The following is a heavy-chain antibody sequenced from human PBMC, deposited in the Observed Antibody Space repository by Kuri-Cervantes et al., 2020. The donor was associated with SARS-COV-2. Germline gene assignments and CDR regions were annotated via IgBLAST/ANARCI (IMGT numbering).Heavy chain of an antibody. CDR3: ARDRGTWGFDY. CDR1: GGSISSHF. V-gene: IGHV4-59*11. D-gene: IGHD3-10*01. J-gene: IGHJ4*02. CDR2: IYYIGST. Sequence: SETLSLTCTVSGGSISSHFWSWIRQPPGKGLEWIGYIYYIGSTFYNTSLKSRVNISLDTSNNQFSLRLSSVTAADTAVYYCARDRGTWGFDYWGQGTLVTVSS.